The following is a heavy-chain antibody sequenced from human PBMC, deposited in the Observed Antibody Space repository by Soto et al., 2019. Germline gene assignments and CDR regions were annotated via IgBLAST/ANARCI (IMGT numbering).Heavy chain of an antibody. CDR3: ARVGGYYGDYPNFDY. D-gene: IGHD4-17*01. CDR1: GSSISGFY. J-gene: IGHJ4*02. V-gene: IGHV4-59*01. Sequence: SETLSLTCIVSGSSISGFYWSWIRQPPGKGLEWIGNIHYSGSTNYNPSRKSRVTISVDMSKNQLSLKVNSVTAADTAVYYCARVGGYYGDYPNFDYWGQGMLVTVSS. CDR2: IHYSGST.